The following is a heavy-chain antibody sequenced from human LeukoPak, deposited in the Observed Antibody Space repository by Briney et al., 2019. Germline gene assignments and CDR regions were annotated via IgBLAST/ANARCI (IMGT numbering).Heavy chain of an antibody. D-gene: IGHD2-21*02. CDR1: GGSISSGGYY. J-gene: IGHJ1*01. CDR2: IYYSGST. V-gene: IGHV4-31*11. Sequence: SETLSLTCAVSGGSISSGGYYWSWIRQHPGKGLEWIGYIYYSGSTYYNPSLKSRVTISVDTSKNQFSLKLSSVSAADTAMYYCTGYPDCGRACYSRAEYFHHWGQGTLVTVSS. CDR3: TGYPDCGRACYSRAEYFHH.